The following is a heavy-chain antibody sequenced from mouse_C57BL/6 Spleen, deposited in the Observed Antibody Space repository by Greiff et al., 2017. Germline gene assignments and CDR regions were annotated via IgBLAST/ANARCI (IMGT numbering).Heavy chain of an antibody. V-gene: IGHV5-9-1*02. J-gene: IGHJ4*01. CDR1: GFTFSSYA. CDR3: TRDQGNGSSYEAMDY. Sequence: EVKLVESGEGLVKPGGSLKLSCAASGFTFSSYAMSWVRQTPEKRLEWVAYISSGGDYIYYADTVKGRFTISRDNARNTLYLQMSSLKSEDTAMYYCTRDQGNGSSYEAMDYWGQGTSVTVSS. CDR2: ISSGGDYI. D-gene: IGHD1-1*01.